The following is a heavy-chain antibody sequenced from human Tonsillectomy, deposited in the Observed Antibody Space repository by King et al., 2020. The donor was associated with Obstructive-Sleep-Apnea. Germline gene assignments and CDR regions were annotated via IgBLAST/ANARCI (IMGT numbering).Heavy chain of an antibody. CDR3: VRDEGTE. Sequence: VQLVESGAEVKKPGESLRISCKTSGYSFTSYWISWVHQMPGKGLQGMGRSHPSDSDTNHSPSFQGRATISVDVSITTVYLQWSILKASDTAMYFCVRDEGTEWGKGTLVTVAS. J-gene: IGHJ4*02. CDR2: SHPSDSDT. CDR1: GYSFTSYW. V-gene: IGHV5-10-1*01.